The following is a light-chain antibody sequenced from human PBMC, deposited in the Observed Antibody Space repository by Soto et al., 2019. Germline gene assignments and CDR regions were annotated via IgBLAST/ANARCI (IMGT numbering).Light chain of an antibody. V-gene: IGKV1-5*03. Sequence: DIQMTQSPSTLSASVGDRVTITCRASQSIISWLAWYQQKPGKAPKLLIYKASSLESGVPSRFSGSGSGTEFTRSISSLPPDDFATYYCQQYNSSSHGTGGQGTNVDIK. CDR1: QSIISW. J-gene: IGKJ1*01. CDR2: KAS. CDR3: QQYNSSSHGT.